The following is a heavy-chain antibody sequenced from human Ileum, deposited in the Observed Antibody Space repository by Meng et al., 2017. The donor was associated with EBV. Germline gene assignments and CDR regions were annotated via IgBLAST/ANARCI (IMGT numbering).Heavy chain of an antibody. CDR1: GLSLSNYG. J-gene: IGHJ4*02. CDR2: ISPDGI. CDR3: ARDGIGWYPGDY. Sequence: VHLVDFGGVVVQPGTSLRVSCAASGLSLSNYGMHWVRQAPGKGLEWVALISPDGIWYPESVKGRFTVSRDNSKNTFYLQMNSLRFEDTAVYYCARDGIGWYPGDYWGRGTLVTVSS. V-gene: IGHV3-30*03. D-gene: IGHD6-19*01.